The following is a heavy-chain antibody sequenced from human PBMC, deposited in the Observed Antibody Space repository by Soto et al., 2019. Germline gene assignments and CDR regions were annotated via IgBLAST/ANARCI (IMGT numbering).Heavy chain of an antibody. CDR3: AKGRGSGWSWYFDN. CDR2: ISDTGAST. V-gene: IGHV3-23*01. J-gene: IGHJ4*02. D-gene: IGHD6-19*01. CDR1: GFTFKESA. Sequence: GNQRLSCAASGFTFKESAMDWVRQAPGKGLEWVASISDTGASTWYAESVRGRLSISRDNSKNTLYLQMNSLRGEDTAVYYCAKGRGSGWSWYFDNWGQGTLVTVSS.